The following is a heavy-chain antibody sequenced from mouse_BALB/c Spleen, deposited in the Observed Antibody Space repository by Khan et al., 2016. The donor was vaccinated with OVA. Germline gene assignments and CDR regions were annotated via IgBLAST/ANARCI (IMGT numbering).Heavy chain of an antibody. CDR2: IYPGTGST. D-gene: IGHD1-1*01. V-gene: IGHV1S132*01. CDR3: ARSDYGSTYAMDY. CDR1: GYIFTSYW. Sequence: QVQLKESGAELVRPGASVKLSCKTSGYIFTSYWIHWVKQRSGPGLAWIARIYPGTGSTYYNEKFKGKATLTADKSSSTAYMQLSSLKSEDSAVYFCARSDYGSTYAMDYWGQGTSVTVSS. J-gene: IGHJ4*01.